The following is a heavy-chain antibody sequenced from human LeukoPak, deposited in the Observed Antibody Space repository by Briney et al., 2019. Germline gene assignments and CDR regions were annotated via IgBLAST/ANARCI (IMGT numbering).Heavy chain of an antibody. J-gene: IGHJ5*02. CDR3: ARDFHGSGWYPGSFSWFDP. CDR2: IYYSGST. CDR1: GGSISSGGYY. V-gene: IGHV4-31*03. D-gene: IGHD6-19*01. Sequence: PSETLSLTCTVSGGSISSGGYYWSWIRQHPGKGLEWIGYIYYSGSTYYNPSLKSRVTISVDTSKNQFSLKLSSVTAADTAVYYCARDFHGSGWYPGSFSWFDPWGQGTLVTVSS.